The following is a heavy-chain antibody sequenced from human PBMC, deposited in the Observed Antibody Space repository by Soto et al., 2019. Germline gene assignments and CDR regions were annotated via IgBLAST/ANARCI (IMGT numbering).Heavy chain of an antibody. V-gene: IGHV1-69*13. CDR2: IIPIFGTA. CDR3: ARVPLTYYDILTGYPANSYHYGMDV. D-gene: IGHD3-9*01. Sequence: SVKVSCKASGGTFSSYAISWVRQAPGQGLEWMGGIIPIFGTANYAQKFQGRVTITADESTSTAYMELSSLRSEDTAVYYCARVPLTYYDILTGYPANSYHYGMDVWGQGTTVTVSS. J-gene: IGHJ6*02. CDR1: GGTFSSYA.